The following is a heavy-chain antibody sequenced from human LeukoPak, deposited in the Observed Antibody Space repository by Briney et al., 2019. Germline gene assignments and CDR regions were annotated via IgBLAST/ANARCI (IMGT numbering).Heavy chain of an antibody. CDR3: ARGTGYSSGWYEGAFDI. CDR2: INHSGST. CDR1: GGSFSGYY. Sequence: PSETLSLTCAVYGGSFSGYYWSWIRQPPGKGLEWIGEINHSGSTNYNPSLKSRVTISVDTSKNQFSLKLSSVTAADTAVYYCARGTGYSSGWYEGAFDIWDQGTMVTVSS. J-gene: IGHJ3*02. V-gene: IGHV4-34*01. D-gene: IGHD6-19*01.